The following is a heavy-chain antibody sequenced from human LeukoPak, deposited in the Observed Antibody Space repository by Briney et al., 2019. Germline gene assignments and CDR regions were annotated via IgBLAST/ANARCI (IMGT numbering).Heavy chain of an antibody. D-gene: IGHD3-3*01. CDR2: IYTSGST. V-gene: IGHV4-4*07. J-gene: IGHJ4*02. CDR3: ARKNTIFGVVIINYFDY. CDR1: GGSISSFY. Sequence: SETLSLTCTVSGGSISSFYWSWIRQPAGKGLEWIGRIYTSGSTNSNPSLKSRITMSVDTSKNQFSLKLSSVTATDTAVYYCARKNTIFGVVIINYFDYWGQGTLVTVSS.